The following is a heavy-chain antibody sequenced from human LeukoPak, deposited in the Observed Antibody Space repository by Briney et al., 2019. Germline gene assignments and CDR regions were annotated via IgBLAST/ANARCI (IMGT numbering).Heavy chain of an antibody. J-gene: IGHJ4*02. V-gene: IGHV3-74*01. D-gene: IGHD2/OR15-2a*01. Sequence: GGSLRLSCAASVFTFSSYWMHWVRHAPGKGLVWVSRINSDGSSTNYADSVKGRFTLSRDNAKNTLYLQMNSLRAEDTAVYYCARGGYFFDYWGQGTLVTVSS. CDR2: INSDGSST. CDR3: ARGGYFFDY. CDR1: VFTFSSYW.